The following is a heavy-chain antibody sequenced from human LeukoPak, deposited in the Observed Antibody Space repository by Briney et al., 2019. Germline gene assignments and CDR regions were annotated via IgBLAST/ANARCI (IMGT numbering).Heavy chain of an antibody. CDR3: AREGTEVCSGGSCYLGYYYGMDV. Sequence: GGSLRLSCAASGFTFSSYEMNWVRQAPGKGLEWVSYISSTGSTIYYAGSVRGRFTISRDNAKNSLYLQMNSLRAEDTAVCYCAREGTEVCSGGSCYLGYYYGMDVWGQGTTVTVS. D-gene: IGHD2-15*01. CDR2: ISSTGSTI. J-gene: IGHJ6*02. CDR1: GFTFSSYE. V-gene: IGHV3-48*03.